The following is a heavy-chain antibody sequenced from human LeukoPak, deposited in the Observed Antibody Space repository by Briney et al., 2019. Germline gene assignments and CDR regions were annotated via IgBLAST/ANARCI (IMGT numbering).Heavy chain of an antibody. Sequence: PGGSLGLSCAASGFTFSSYSMNWVRQAPGKGLEWVSSISSSSSYIYYADSVKGRFTISRDNAKNSLYLQMNSLRAEDTAVYYCAKAREDYFDYWGQGTLVTVSS. CDR2: ISSSSSYI. J-gene: IGHJ4*02. CDR1: GFTFSSYS. V-gene: IGHV3-21*01. CDR3: AKAREDYFDY.